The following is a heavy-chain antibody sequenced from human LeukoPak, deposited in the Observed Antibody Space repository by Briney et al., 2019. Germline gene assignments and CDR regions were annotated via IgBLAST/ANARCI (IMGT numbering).Heavy chain of an antibody. CDR3: ARSCNIAVAGTWCY. Sequence: SETLSLTCTVSGGSISSYYWSWIRQPPGKGLEWIGYIYYSGSTNYNPPLKSRVTISVDTSKNQFSLKLSSVTAADTAVYYCARSCNIAVAGTWCYWGQGTLVTVSS. J-gene: IGHJ4*02. CDR1: GGSISSYY. D-gene: IGHD6-19*01. CDR2: IYYSGST. V-gene: IGHV4-59*01.